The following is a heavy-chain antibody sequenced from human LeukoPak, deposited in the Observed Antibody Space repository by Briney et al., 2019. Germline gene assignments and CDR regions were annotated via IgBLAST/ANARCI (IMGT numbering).Heavy chain of an antibody. CDR2: VNPNGGGT. CDR3: AREGVGGAYAMDV. D-gene: IGHD2-21*01. V-gene: IGHV1-2*02. J-gene: IGHJ4*02. CDR1: GYTFAAYY. Sequence: ASVKVSCRTSGYTFAAYYIHWVRQAPGQGLEWMGWVNPNGGGTNYAQKFKDRLTMTRDTSISTAYMELSSLESDDTAVYFCAREGVGGAYAMDVWGQRTLVTVSS.